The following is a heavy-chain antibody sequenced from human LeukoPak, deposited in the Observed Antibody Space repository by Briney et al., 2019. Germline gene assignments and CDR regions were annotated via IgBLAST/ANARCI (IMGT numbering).Heavy chain of an antibody. CDR1: GGSFSGYY. J-gene: IGHJ4*02. CDR3: ATSGSYAGVDYFDY. Sequence: PSETLSLTCAVYGGSFSGYYWSWIRQPPGKGLEWIGEINHSGSTNYNPSLKSRVTISVDTSKNQFSLKLSSVTAADTAVYYCATSGSYAGVDYFDYWGQGTLVTVSS. CDR2: INHSGST. V-gene: IGHV4-34*01. D-gene: IGHD1-26*01.